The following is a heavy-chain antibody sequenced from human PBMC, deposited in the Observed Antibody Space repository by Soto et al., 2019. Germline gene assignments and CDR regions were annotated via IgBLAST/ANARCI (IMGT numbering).Heavy chain of an antibody. CDR3: ARPGREGQTYAYGF. D-gene: IGHD3-16*01. Sequence: EVQLVQSGAEVKKPGESLQISCKGSGYSFPNYWIGWVRQMPGKGLEWIGVIYPDDSDTAYSPSFEGQVTISADESINTAYLQWSSLKASDTAIYFCARPGREGQTYAYGFWGQGTLVSVSS. CDR1: GYSFPNYW. V-gene: IGHV5-51*01. J-gene: IGHJ4*02. CDR2: IYPDDSDT.